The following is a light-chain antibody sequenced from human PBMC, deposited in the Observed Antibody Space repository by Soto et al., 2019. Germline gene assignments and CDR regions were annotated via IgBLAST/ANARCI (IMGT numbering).Light chain of an antibody. V-gene: IGLV1-40*01. CDR2: GNN. J-gene: IGLJ3*02. Sequence: QSVLTQPPSVSGAPGQRVTISCTGSSSNIGAGYDVHWYQQLPGTAPKLLTFGNNNRPSGVPDRFSGSKSGTSASLAITGLQAEDEADYYCQSYDSSLSGWVFGGGTKLTV. CDR1: SSNIGAGYD. CDR3: QSYDSSLSGWV.